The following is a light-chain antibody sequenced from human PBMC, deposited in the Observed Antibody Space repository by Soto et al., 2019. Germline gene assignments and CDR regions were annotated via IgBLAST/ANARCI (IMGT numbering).Light chain of an antibody. J-gene: IGKJ2*01. CDR2: GAS. Sequence: EIVLTQAPGTLSLSPGERATLSCRASQSVSSSSLAWYQQKPGQAPRLLIYGASSRATGIPHRFSGSGSGTDFTLTISRLEPEDFAVYYCQLYGRSTMYTFGQGTRLEIK. V-gene: IGKV3-20*01. CDR1: QSVSSSS. CDR3: QLYGRSTMYT.